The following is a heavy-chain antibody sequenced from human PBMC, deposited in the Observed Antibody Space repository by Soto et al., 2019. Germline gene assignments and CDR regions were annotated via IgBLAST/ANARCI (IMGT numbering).Heavy chain of an antibody. CDR3: ARDGSEYSSSVVRAVYYGMDV. D-gene: IGHD6-6*01. V-gene: IGHV3-33*01. CDR2: IWYDGSNK. CDR1: GFTFSSYG. Sequence: GGSLRLSCAASGFTFSSYGMHWVRQAPGKGLEWVAVIWYDGSNKYYADSVKGRFTISRDNSKNTLYLQMNSLRAEDTAVYYCARDGSEYSSSVVRAVYYGMDVWGQGTTVTVSS. J-gene: IGHJ6*02.